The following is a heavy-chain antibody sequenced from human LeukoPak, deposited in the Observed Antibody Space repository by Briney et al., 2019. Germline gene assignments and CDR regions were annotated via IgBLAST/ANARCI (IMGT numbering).Heavy chain of an antibody. CDR3: ARALTTVTQYYFDY. D-gene: IGHD4-17*01. Sequence: PSGTLSLTCAVSGGSISRSNWWSWVRQPPGKGLEWIGEIYHSGSTNYNPSLKSRVNISVDKSKNHFSLKLSSVTAADTAVYYCARALTTVTQYYFDYWGQGTLVTVSS. V-gene: IGHV4-4*02. J-gene: IGHJ4*02. CDR1: GGSISRSNW. CDR2: IYHSGST.